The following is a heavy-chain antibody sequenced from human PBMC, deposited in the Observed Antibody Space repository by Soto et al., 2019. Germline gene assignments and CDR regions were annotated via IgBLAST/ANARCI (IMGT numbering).Heavy chain of an antibody. Sequence: QVQLVQSGAEVKKPGSSVKVSCKASGGTFSSYTISWVRQAPGQGLEWMGRIIPILGIANYAPKFQGRVTITADKCTSTAFMGLSSLRSEDTAVYYCARGSVGGYSVDYWGQGTLVTVSS. D-gene: IGHD3-22*01. CDR3: ARGSVGGYSVDY. J-gene: IGHJ4*02. V-gene: IGHV1-69*02. CDR1: GGTFSSYT. CDR2: IIPILGIA.